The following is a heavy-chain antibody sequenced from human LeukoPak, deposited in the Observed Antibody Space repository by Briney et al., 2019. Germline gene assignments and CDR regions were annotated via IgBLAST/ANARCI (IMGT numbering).Heavy chain of an antibody. Sequence: GRSLRLSCAASGFTFSSYGRNWVRQAPGKGLEWVAVISYDGSNKYYADSVKGRFTISRDNSKNTLYLQMNSLRAEDTAVYYCARQGVRWEPIDWGQGSLVAVCS. CDR1: GFTFSSYG. CDR2: ISYDGSNK. D-gene: IGHD1-26*01. J-gene: IGHJ4*02. CDR3: ARQGVRWEPID. V-gene: IGHV3-30*03.